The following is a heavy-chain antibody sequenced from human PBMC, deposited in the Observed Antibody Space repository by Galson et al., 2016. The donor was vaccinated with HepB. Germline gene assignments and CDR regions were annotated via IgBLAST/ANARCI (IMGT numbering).Heavy chain of an antibody. Sequence: ETLSLTCAVSGGSVSSHNWWSWVRQPPGKGLEWIGEVFHSGTTNYNPSLKSRVTTSVDTSKNQFTLKMTSVTAADSAVYYCVSGSGRHADRWGQGTLVAASP. D-gene: IGHD3-10*01. CDR3: VSGSGRHADR. CDR2: VFHSGTT. V-gene: IGHV4-4*02. J-gene: IGHJ5*02. CDR1: GGSVSSHNW.